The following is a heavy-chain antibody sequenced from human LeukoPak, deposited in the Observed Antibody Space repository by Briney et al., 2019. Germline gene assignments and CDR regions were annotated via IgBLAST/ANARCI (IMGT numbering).Heavy chain of an antibody. V-gene: IGHV3-21*01. CDR1: GLTFSRYS. CDR3: AKDPVDSP. Sequence: GGSLRLSCAASGLTFSRYSMNWVRQAPGKGLEWVSSISSSSSYIYYADSVKGRFTISRDNAKNSLYLQMNSLRAEDTAVYYCAKDPVDSPWGQGTLVTVSS. J-gene: IGHJ5*02. CDR2: ISSSSSYI.